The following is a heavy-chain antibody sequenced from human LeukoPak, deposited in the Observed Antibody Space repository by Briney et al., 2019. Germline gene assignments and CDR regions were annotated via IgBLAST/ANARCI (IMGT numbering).Heavy chain of an antibody. CDR2: IYYTGAI. CDR3: ARDHNYYFGSVTPTLDV. Sequence: SETLSLTCSFSGASISTAGYCWTWIRQPPGEGLEWVGYIYYTGAIDYNPSLKSRLTISLNTSKNQFSLKLSSVTAADTAVYYCARDHNYYFGSVTPTLDVWGQGTAITVSS. CDR1: GASISTAGYC. V-gene: IGHV4-31*03. J-gene: IGHJ6*02. D-gene: IGHD3-10*01.